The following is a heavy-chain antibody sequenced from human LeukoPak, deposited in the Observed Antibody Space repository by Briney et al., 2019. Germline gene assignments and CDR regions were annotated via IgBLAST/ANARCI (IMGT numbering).Heavy chain of an antibody. CDR2: MNPNSGNT. CDR3: ARILTPKPYYFDY. D-gene: IGHD2-15*01. V-gene: IGHV1-8*03. Sequence: GASVKVSCKASGYTFTSYDINWVRQATGQGLEWMGWMNPNSGNTGYAQKFQGRVTITRDTSASTAYMELSSLRSEDTAVYYCARILTPKPYYFDYWGQGTLVTVSS. J-gene: IGHJ4*02. CDR1: GYTFTSYD.